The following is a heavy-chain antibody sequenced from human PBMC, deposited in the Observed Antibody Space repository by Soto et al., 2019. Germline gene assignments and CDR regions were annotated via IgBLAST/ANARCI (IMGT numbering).Heavy chain of an antibody. V-gene: IGHV1-69*01. CDR1: GGTFRNYA. CDR3: AQEVASGGLFDI. J-gene: IGHJ3*02. CDR2: VIPIFGTT. D-gene: IGHD3-10*01. Sequence: QVQLVQSGAEVKKPGSSVKVSCKASGGTFRNYAFSWVRQAPGQGLEWMGEVIPIFGTTPYAQKFQGRVTITADESTNTAYMELSSLRSEDTAVYYCAQEVASGGLFDIWGQGTMVTVSS.